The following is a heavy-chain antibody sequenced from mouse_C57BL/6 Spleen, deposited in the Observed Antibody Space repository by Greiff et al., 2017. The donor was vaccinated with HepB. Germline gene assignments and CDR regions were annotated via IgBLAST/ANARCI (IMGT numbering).Heavy chain of an antibody. CDR2: IDPETGGT. V-gene: IGHV1-15*01. D-gene: IGHD2-2*01. Sequence: VQLQQSGAELVRPGASVTLSCKASGYTFTDYEMHWVKQTPVHGLEWIGAIDPETGGTAYNQKFKGKAILTADKSSSTAYMELRSLTSEDSAVYYCTRSRGYDGYYAMDYWGQGTSVTVSS. J-gene: IGHJ4*01. CDR1: GYTFTDYE. CDR3: TRSRGYDGYYAMDY.